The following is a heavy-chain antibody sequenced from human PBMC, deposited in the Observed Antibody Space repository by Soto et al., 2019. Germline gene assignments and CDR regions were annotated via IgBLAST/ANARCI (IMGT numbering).Heavy chain of an antibody. CDR3: ARDPTYGDYSRGDLYFDP. V-gene: IGHV4-4*07. D-gene: IGHD4-17*01. J-gene: IGHJ2*01. CDR1: GGSISSYY. CDR2: IYTSGST. Sequence: QVQLQESGPGLVKPSENLSLTCTVSGGSISSYYWSWIRQPAGKGLEWIGRIYTSGSTNYNPSLKSRVTMSVDTSKNQFSLKLSSVTAADTAVYYCARDPTYGDYSRGDLYFDPWGRGTLVTVSS.